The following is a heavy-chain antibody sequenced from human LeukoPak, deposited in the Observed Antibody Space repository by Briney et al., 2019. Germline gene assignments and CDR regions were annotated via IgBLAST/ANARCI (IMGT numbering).Heavy chain of an antibody. J-gene: IGHJ4*02. Sequence: PSETLSLTCAVSGGSISSGGYSWSWIRQPPGQGLEWIGYIYHSGSTYYNPSLKSRVTISVDRSKNQFSLKLSSVTAADTAVYYCARATVVTASSDYWGQGTLVTVSS. CDR3: ARATVVTASSDY. CDR2: IYHSGST. D-gene: IGHD4-23*01. CDR1: GGSISSGGYS. V-gene: IGHV4-30-2*01.